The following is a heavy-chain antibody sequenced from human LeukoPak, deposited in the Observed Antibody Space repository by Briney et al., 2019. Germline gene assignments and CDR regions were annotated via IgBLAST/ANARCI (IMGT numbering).Heavy chain of an antibody. J-gene: IGHJ6*03. CDR3: AKQADSYGSPSSYMDV. D-gene: IGHD5-18*01. V-gene: IGHV3-23*01. CDR2: ISGSGGST. CDR1: GFTFSSYG. Sequence: GGSLRLSCAASGFTFSSYGMSWVRQAPGKGLEWVSAISGSGGSTYYADSVKGRFTISRDNSKNTLYLQMNSLRAEDTAVYYCAKQADSYGSPSSYMDVWGKGTTVTISS.